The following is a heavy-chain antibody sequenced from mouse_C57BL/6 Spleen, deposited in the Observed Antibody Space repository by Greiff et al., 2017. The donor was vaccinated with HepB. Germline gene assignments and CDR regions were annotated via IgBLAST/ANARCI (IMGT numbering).Heavy chain of an antibody. Sequence: EVQLQQPGPELVKPGASVKISCKASGYTFTDYYMNWVKQSHGKSLEWIGDINPNNGGTSYNQKFKGKATLTVDKSSSTAYMELTSLTSEDSAVYYSTRTVYYGSSPFAYWSQGTLVTVAA. J-gene: IGHJ3*01. CDR1: GYTFTDYY. CDR2: INPNNGGT. CDR3: TRTVYYGSSPFAY. V-gene: IGHV1-26*01. D-gene: IGHD1-1*01.